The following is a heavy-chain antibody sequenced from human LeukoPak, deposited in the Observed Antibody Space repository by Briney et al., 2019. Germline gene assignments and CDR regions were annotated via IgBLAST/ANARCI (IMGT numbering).Heavy chain of an antibody. Sequence: GGSLRLTCAASGFTFSSYSMDWVRHAPGKGLEWVSSISSSRSYIYYADSVKGRFTISRDNAKNSLYLQMNSLRAEDTAVYYCARDHGGCNYDYVWGRTFFDYWGRGTLVTVSS. V-gene: IGHV3-21*01. CDR2: ISSSRSYI. J-gene: IGHJ4*02. CDR3: ARDHGGCNYDYVWGRTFFDY. D-gene: IGHD3-16*01. CDR1: GFTFSSYS.